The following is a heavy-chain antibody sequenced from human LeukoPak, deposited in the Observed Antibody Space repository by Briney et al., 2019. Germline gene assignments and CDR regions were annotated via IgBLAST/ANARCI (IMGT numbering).Heavy chain of an antibody. CDR2: IYYSGST. Sequence: SGTLSLTCTVSGGSISSSSYYWGWIRQPPGKGLEWIGSIYYSGSTYYNPSLKSRVTISVDTSKNQFSLKLSSVTAADTAVYYCARATDPFDYWGQGTLVTVSS. CDR3: ARATDPFDY. CDR1: GGSISSSSYY. V-gene: IGHV4-39*07. J-gene: IGHJ4*02.